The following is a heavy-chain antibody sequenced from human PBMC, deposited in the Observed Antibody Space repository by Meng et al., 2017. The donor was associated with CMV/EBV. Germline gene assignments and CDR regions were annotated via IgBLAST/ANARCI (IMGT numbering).Heavy chain of an antibody. V-gene: IGHV4-4*02. CDR3: ARERITIEIFGVLYGMDV. CDR1: GGSISSSNW. Sequence: SETLSLTCAVSGGSISSSNWWSWVRQPPGKGLEWIGEIYHSGGTNYNPSLKSRVTISVDKSKNQFSLKLSSVTAADTAVYYCARERITIEIFGVLYGMDVWGQGTTVTVSS. D-gene: IGHD3-3*01. J-gene: IGHJ6*02. CDR2: IYHSGGT.